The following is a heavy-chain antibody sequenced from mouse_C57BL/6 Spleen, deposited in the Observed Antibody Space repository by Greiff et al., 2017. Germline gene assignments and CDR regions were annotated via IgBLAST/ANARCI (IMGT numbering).Heavy chain of an antibody. V-gene: IGHV1-64*01. Sequence: QVQLKQPGAELVKPGASVKLSCKASGYTFTSYWMHWVKQRPGQGLEWIGMIHPNSGSTNYNEKFKSKATLTVDKSSSTAYMQLSSLTSEDAAVYYCARSITTVVAEYYAMDYWGQGTSVTVSS. D-gene: IGHD1-1*01. J-gene: IGHJ4*01. CDR1: GYTFTSYW. CDR2: IHPNSGST. CDR3: ARSITTVVAEYYAMDY.